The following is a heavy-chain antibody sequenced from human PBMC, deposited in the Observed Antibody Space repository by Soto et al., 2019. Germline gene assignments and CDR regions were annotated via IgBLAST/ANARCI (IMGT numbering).Heavy chain of an antibody. CDR2: INAGNGNT. D-gene: IGHD3-3*01. V-gene: IGHV1-3*01. Sequence: ASVKVSCKASGYTFTSYAMHWVRQAPGQRLEWMGWINAGNGNTKYSQKFQGRVTITRDTSASTAYMELSSLRSEDTAVYYCARTKYVLRFLEWLLSYWGQGTLVTVSS. CDR1: GYTFTSYA. J-gene: IGHJ4*02. CDR3: ARTKYVLRFLEWLLSY.